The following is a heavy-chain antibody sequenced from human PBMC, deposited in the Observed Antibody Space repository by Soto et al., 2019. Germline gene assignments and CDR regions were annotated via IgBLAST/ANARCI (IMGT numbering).Heavy chain of an antibody. CDR3: ARDRYCSGGSCYGMDV. CDR1: GYTFTSYG. Sequence: ASVQVSCTASGYTFTSYGISWVRQAPGQGLGWMGWISAYNGNTNYAQKLQGRVTMTTDTSTSTAYMELRSLRSDDTAVYYCARDRYCSGGSCYGMDVWGQGTTVTVSS. V-gene: IGHV1-18*01. D-gene: IGHD2-15*01. J-gene: IGHJ6*02. CDR2: ISAYNGNT.